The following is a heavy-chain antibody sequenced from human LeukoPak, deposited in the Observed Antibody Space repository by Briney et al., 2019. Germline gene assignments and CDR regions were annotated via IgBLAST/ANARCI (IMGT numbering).Heavy chain of an antibody. V-gene: IGHV4-30-4*01. CDR3: ARAPYYYDSSGPAFDY. CDR1: GGSISSGDYY. D-gene: IGHD3-22*01. Sequence: SQTLSLTCTISGGSISSGDYYWSWIRQPPGKSLEWIGYIYYSGSTYYNPSLKSRVTISVDTSKNQFSLKLSSVTAADTAVYYCARAPYYYDSSGPAFDYWGQGTLVTVSS. CDR2: IYYSGST. J-gene: IGHJ4*02.